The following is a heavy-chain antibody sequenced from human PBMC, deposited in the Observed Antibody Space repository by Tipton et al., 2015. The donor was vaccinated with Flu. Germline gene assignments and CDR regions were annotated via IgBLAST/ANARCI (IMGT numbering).Heavy chain of an antibody. CDR3: ARDAGRKTYHYYFFNGLDV. CDR1: GNTFTSYG. J-gene: IGHJ6*02. CDR2: ISADSGDT. Sequence: QVQLVQSGGEVKKPGASVKVSCAASGNTFTSYGISWVRQAPGQGLEWMGWISADSGDTNFAQKFQGRVAMTTDTTTRTGYMELRSLRSDDTAVYYCARDAGRKTYHYYFFNGLDVWGQGTTVTVSS. V-gene: IGHV1-18*01.